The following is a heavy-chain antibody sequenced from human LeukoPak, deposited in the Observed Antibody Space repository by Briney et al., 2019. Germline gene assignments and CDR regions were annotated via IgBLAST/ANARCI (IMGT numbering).Heavy chain of an antibody. D-gene: IGHD3-10*01. CDR1: GFTFSSYW. J-gene: IGHJ4*02. CDR3: ARDLEGYYGSGSYILDY. Sequence: GGSLRLSCAASGFTFSSYWMSWVRQAPGRGLEWVANIKQDGSEKYYVDSVKGRFTISRDNAKNTLYLQMNSLRAEDTAVYYCARDLEGYYGSGSYILDYWGQGTLVTVSS. CDR2: IKQDGSEK. V-gene: IGHV3-7*01.